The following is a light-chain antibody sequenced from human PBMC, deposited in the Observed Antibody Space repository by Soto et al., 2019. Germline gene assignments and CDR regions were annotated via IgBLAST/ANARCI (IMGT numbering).Light chain of an antibody. CDR1: QSVSGSL. CDR2: GAS. Sequence: DIVLTQSPGTLYLSPGERDNLSCRADQSVSGSLLAWYQQKPGQAPRLLSYGASNRAIGISDRFSGSGSGTDFTLSISRLEPEDFLVYYCHQYGTVPLTFGGGTKVEI. V-gene: IGKV3-20*01. CDR3: HQYGTVPLT. J-gene: IGKJ4*01.